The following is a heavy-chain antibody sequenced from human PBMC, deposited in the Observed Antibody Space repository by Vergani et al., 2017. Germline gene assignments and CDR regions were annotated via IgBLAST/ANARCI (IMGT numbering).Heavy chain of an antibody. V-gene: IGHV3-21*01. J-gene: IGHJ6*02. D-gene: IGHD6-19*01. CDR2: ISSSSSYI. CDR1: GFTFSSYS. Sequence: EVQLLQSGGGVIQPGGSVRLSCAASGFTFSSYSMNWVRQAPGKGLEWVSSISSSSSYIYYADSVKGRFTISRDNAKNSLYLQMNSLRAEDTAVYYCARVGIAVADYYYYYGMDVWGQGTTVTVSS. CDR3: ARVGIAVADYYYYYGMDV.